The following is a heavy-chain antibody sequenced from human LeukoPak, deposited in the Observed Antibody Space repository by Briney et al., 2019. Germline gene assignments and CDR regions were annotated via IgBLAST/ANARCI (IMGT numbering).Heavy chain of an antibody. D-gene: IGHD3-3*01. V-gene: IGHV3-11*01. CDR2: ISSSGSTI. J-gene: IGHJ3*02. Sequence: EPGRSLRLSCSASGFTFSDYYMRRIRQAPGQELEWVSYISSSGSTIYYADSVKGRFTISRDNAKNSLYLQMNSLRAEDTAVYYCARTRFAPSIWGQGTMVTVSS. CDR3: ARTRFAPSI. CDR1: GFTFSDYY.